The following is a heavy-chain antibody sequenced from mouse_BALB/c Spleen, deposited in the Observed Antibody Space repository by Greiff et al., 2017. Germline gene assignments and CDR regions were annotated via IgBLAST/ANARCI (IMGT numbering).Heavy chain of an antibody. J-gene: IGHJ2*01. D-gene: IGHD2-4*01. CDR2: IDPANGNT. V-gene: IGHV14-3*02. Sequence: VQLQQSGAELVKPGASVKLSCTASGFNIKDTYMHWVKQRPEQGLEWIGRIDPANGNTKYDPKLQGKATITADTSSNTAYLQLSSLTSEDTAVYYCASYDYDVGLAYWGQGTTLTVSS. CDR3: ASYDYDVGLAY. CDR1: GFNIKDTY.